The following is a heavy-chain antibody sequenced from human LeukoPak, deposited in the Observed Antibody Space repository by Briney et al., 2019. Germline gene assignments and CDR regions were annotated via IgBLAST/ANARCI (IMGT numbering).Heavy chain of an antibody. CDR2: INHSGST. Sequence: SETLSLTCAVYGGSFSGYYWSWIRQPPGKGLEWIGEINHSGSTNYNPSLKSRVTISVDTSKNQFSLKLSSVTAADTAVYYCARGQVRYYYGSGSFGFGPWGQGTLATVSS. CDR1: GGSFSGYY. D-gene: IGHD3-10*01. V-gene: IGHV4-34*01. CDR3: ARGQVRYYYGSGSFGFGP. J-gene: IGHJ5*02.